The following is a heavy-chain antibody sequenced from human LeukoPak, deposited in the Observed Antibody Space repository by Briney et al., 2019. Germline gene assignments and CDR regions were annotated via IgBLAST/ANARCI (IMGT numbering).Heavy chain of an antibody. CDR3: ARTVTVVVPAANWFDP. J-gene: IGHJ5*02. CDR2: ISSSSSYI. D-gene: IGHD2-2*01. CDR1: GFTFSSYS. Sequence: PGGSLRLSCAAFGFTFSSYSMNWVRQAPGKGLEWVSSISSSSSYIYYADSVKGRFTISRDNAKNSLYLQMNSLRAEDTAVYYCARTVTVVVPAANWFDPWGQGTLVTVSS. V-gene: IGHV3-21*01.